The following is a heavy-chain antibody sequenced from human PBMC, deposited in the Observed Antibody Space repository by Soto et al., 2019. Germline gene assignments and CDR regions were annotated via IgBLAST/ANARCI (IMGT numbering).Heavy chain of an antibody. V-gene: IGHV1-46*01. CDR2: INPSGGST. Sequence: ASVKVSCKASGYTFTSYYMHWVRQAPGQGLEWMGIINPSGGSTSYAQKFQGRVTMTRDTSTSTAYMELSSLRSEDTAVYYCARPLDCSSTSCYGLPGYWGQGTLVTVSS. CDR3: ARPLDCSSTSCYGLPGY. CDR1: GYTFTSYY. D-gene: IGHD2-2*01. J-gene: IGHJ4*02.